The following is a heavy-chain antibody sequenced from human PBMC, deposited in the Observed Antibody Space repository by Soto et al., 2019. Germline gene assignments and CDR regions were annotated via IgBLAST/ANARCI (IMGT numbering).Heavy chain of an antibody. CDR2: IIPVFDKA. J-gene: IGHJ3*01. Sequence: QVQLVQSGADVKKPGLSVKVSCKTSGGSFGSSAISWVRQAPAQGLEWMGEIIPVFDKANYAQNFRGRLTITADELTGTVFMELSSLRSEDTAVYFCARLRRDWGDAFDLWGLGTFVTVSS. CDR1: GGSFGSSA. D-gene: IGHD3-16*01. V-gene: IGHV1-69*01. CDR3: ARLRRDWGDAFDL.